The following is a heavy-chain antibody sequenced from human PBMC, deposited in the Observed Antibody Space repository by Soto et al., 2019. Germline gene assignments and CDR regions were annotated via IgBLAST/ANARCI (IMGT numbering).Heavy chain of an antibody. CDR2: MSNDGSHT. V-gene: IGHV3-30*18. D-gene: IGHD2-15*01. CDR3: TKGCSSSSNCYIIDY. Sequence: QVQLVESGGGVVQPGRSLRLSCAASGFTFSSNGMHWVRQAPGKGLEWVAVMSNDGSHTSYADSAKGRFTISRDNSKSTRYLRMNSLRAEDSGIYYCTKGCSSSSNCYIIDYWGQGALVTVSS. CDR1: GFTFSSNG. J-gene: IGHJ4*02.